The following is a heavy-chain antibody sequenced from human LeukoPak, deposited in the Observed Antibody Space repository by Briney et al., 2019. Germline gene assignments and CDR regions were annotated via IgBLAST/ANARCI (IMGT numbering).Heavy chain of an antibody. Sequence: GASVRVSCKASGYTFTGYYMHWVRQAPGQGLEWMGWINPNSGGTNYAQKFQGWVTMTRDTSISTAYMELSRLRSDDTAVYYCARGRRQQLPYDAFDIWGQGTMVTVSS. CDR1: GYTFTGYY. D-gene: IGHD6-13*01. CDR3: ARGRRQQLPYDAFDI. CDR2: INPNSGGT. J-gene: IGHJ3*02. V-gene: IGHV1-2*04.